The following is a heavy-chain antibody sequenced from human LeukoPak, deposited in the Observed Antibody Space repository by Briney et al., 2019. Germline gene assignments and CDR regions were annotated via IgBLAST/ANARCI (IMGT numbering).Heavy chain of an antibody. Sequence: GGSLRLSCAASGFTFSSYSMNWVRQAPGKGLEWVSSISSSSSYIYYADSVKGRFTISKDNAKNSLYLQMNSLRAEDTALYYCARGHGSGSYFQTPFDYWGQGTLVTVSS. CDR2: ISSSSSYI. CDR3: ARGHGSGSYFQTPFDY. CDR1: GFTFSSYS. J-gene: IGHJ4*02. D-gene: IGHD3-10*01. V-gene: IGHV3-21*01.